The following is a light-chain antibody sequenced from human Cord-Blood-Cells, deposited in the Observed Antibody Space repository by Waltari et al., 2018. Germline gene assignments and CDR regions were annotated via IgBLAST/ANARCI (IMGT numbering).Light chain of an antibody. CDR2: DVN. J-gene: IGLJ2*01. Sequence: QSALTQPASVSGSPGQSITISCTGTSSDVGGYNYVSWYQQPPGKAPKLMIYDVNNRPSGVTKRFSGSKSGKPASQTISGLQAEHEPDYHCSSYTSSSNVVFGGGTKQSVL. CDR3: SSYTSSSNVV. V-gene: IGLV2-14*01. CDR1: SSDVGGYNY.